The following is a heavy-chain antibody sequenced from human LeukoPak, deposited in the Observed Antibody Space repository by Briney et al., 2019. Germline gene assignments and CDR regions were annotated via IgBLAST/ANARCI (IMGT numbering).Heavy chain of an antibody. J-gene: IGHJ5*02. V-gene: IGHV3-30-3*01. CDR3: ARGHPGYYYDSSPDP. D-gene: IGHD3-22*01. CDR1: GFTFSSYA. Sequence: QSGGSLRLSCAASGFTFSSYAMSWVRQAPGKGLEWVAVISYDGSNKYYADSVKGRFTISRDNSKNTLYLQMNSLRAEDTAVYYCARGHPGYYYDSSPDPWGQGTLVTVSS. CDR2: ISYDGSNK.